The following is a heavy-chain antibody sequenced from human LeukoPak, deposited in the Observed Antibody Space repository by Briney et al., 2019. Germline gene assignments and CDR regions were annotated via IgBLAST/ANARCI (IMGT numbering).Heavy chain of an antibody. V-gene: IGHV4-4*09. Sequence: SETLSLTCTVSGGSISSYYWSWIRQPPGKGLEWIGYIYTSGSTNYNPSLKSRVTISVDTSKNQFSLKLSSVTAADTAVYYCTRGPFTIFGARFDPWGQGTLVTVSS. CDR1: GGSISSYY. CDR2: IYTSGST. J-gene: IGHJ5*02. CDR3: TRGPFTIFGARFDP. D-gene: IGHD3-3*01.